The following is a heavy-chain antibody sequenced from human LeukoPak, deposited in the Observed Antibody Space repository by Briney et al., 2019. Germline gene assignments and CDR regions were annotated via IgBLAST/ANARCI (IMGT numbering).Heavy chain of an antibody. Sequence: GASVKVSCKASGYTFTSYDINWVRQATGQGLEWMGWMNPNSGNTGYAQKFQGRVTMTRNTSISTAYMELSSLRSEDTAVYYCARAHLYGSGSYYNLVWFDPWGQGTLVTVSS. D-gene: IGHD3-10*01. V-gene: IGHV1-8*01. CDR2: MNPNSGNT. CDR1: GYTFTSYD. J-gene: IGHJ5*02. CDR3: ARAHLYGSGSYYNLVWFDP.